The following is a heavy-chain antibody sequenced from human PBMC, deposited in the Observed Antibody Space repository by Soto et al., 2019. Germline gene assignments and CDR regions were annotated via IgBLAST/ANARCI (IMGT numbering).Heavy chain of an antibody. CDR1: GASMNSGGYY. Sequence: QVQLQESGPGLVKPSQTLSLTCTVSGASMNSGGYYWSWIRQHPGKGLEWIGYLSYSGRTYYNPSLKCRITISVDTSKNQFSLKLSSVTAADTAVYYCARESGYSYGYFDYWGQGTLVTVSS. CDR2: LSYSGRT. CDR3: ARESGYSYGYFDY. J-gene: IGHJ4*02. V-gene: IGHV4-31*03. D-gene: IGHD5-18*01.